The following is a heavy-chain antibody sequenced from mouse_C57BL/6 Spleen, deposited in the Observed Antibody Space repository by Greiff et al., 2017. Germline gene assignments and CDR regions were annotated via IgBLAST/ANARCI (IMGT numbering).Heavy chain of an antibody. J-gene: IGHJ1*03. Sequence: EVKLVESGPGLVKPSQSLSLTCSVTGYSITSGYYWNWIRQFPGNKLEWMGYISYDGSNNYNPSLKNRISITRDTSKNQFFLKLNSVTTEDTATYYCARRDGSSYGWYFDVWGTGTTVTVSS. CDR3: ARRDGSSYGWYFDV. CDR1: GYSITSGYY. D-gene: IGHD1-1*01. V-gene: IGHV3-6*01. CDR2: ISYDGSN.